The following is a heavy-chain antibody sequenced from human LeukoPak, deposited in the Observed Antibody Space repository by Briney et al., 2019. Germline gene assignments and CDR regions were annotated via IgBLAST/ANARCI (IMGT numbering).Heavy chain of an antibody. J-gene: IGHJ4*02. CDR1: GGSFSGYY. CDR3: ARTSVVRGVYDY. V-gene: IGHV4-34*01. D-gene: IGHD3-10*01. CDR2: INHSGST. Sequence: SETLSLTCAVYGGSFSGYYWSWIRQPPGKGLEWIGEINHSGSTNYNPSLKSRVTISVDTSKNQFSLKLSSVTAADTAVYYCARTSVVRGVYDYWGQGTLVTVSS.